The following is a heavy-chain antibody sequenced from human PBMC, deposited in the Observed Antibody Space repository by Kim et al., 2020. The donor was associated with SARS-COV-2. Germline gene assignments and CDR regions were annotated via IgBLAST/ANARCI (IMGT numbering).Heavy chain of an antibody. CDR2: ISTSGSYT. J-gene: IGHJ6*02. CDR3: ARGAAPGRLDV. CDR1: GFIFSDYY. V-gene: IGHV3-11*05. D-gene: IGHD6-13*01. Sequence: GGSLRLSCAGSGFIFSDYYMNWVRQAPGKGLQWLAHISTSGSYTDYAVSAKGRFTISRDNAKKSVYLQMNSLRPEDTAVYYCARGAAPGRLDVWGQGTTVTVS.